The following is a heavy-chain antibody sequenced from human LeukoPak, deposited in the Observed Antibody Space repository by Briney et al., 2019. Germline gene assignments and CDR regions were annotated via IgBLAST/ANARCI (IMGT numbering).Heavy chain of an antibody. CDR1: GFTFSSYS. CDR2: ISSSSSYI. CDR3: ARRGYSSSCFDY. J-gene: IGHJ4*02. D-gene: IGHD6-13*01. Sequence: GGSLRLSCAASGFTFSSYSMNWVRQAPVKGLEWVSSISSSSSYIYYADSVKGRFTISRDNAKNSLYLQMNSLRAEDTAVYYCARRGYSSSCFDYWGQGTLVTVSS. V-gene: IGHV3-21*01.